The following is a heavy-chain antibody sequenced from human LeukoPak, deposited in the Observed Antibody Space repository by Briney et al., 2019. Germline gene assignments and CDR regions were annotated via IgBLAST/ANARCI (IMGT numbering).Heavy chain of an antibody. CDR2: IKQDGSEK. CDR3: ARVEEQQLVLDYYYYMDV. D-gene: IGHD6-13*01. CDR1: GFTFSSYW. V-gene: IGHV3-7*01. J-gene: IGHJ6*03. Sequence: GGSLRLSCAASGFTFSSYWMSWVRQAPGKGLEWVANIKQDGSEKYYADSVKGRFTISRDNAKNSLYLQMNSLRAEDTAVYYCARVEEQQLVLDYYYYMDVWGKGTTVTVSS.